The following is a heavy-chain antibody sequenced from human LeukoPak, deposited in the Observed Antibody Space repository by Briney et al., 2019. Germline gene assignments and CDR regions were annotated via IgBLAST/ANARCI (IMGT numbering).Heavy chain of an antibody. Sequence: GGSLRLSCAASGFTFSINYMAWVRQAPGKGLEWVSAISGSGGSTYYADSVKGRFTISRDNSKKTLYLQMNSLRVEDTAVYYCAKRSLTVGNMAFDYWGQGTPVTVSS. CDR1: GFTFSINY. J-gene: IGHJ4*02. CDR3: AKRSLTVGNMAFDY. V-gene: IGHV3-23*01. CDR2: ISGSGGST. D-gene: IGHD3-16*01.